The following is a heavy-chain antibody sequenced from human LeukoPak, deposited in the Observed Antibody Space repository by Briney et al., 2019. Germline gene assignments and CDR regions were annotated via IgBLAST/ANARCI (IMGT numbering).Heavy chain of an antibody. CDR3: ARDQGYCSSTSCYTRDAFDI. Sequence: ASVKVSCKASGYTFTNYYMHWVRQAPGQGLEWMGIISPNGDSTSFAQKFQGRVTMTRDTSTSTVYMDLSSLRSDDTAVYYCARDQGYCSSTSCYTRDAFDIWGQGTMVTVSS. CDR2: ISPNGDST. J-gene: IGHJ3*02. CDR1: GYTFTNYY. V-gene: IGHV1-46*01. D-gene: IGHD2-2*02.